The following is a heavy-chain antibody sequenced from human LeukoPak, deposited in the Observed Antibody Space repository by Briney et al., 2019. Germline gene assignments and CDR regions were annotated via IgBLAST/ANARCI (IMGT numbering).Heavy chain of an antibody. CDR3: ARDRCSGGNCAFDS. J-gene: IGHJ4*02. CDR2: VSTYNGNT. Sequence: ASVKVSCKTSGYSFTTYSINWVRHAPGQGLEWMGRVSTYNGNTKSAQKFQGRVTMTTDTATSTVYMELASLSSDDTASYYCARDRCSGGNCAFDSWGQGTLVTVSS. V-gene: IGHV1-18*01. CDR1: GYSFTTYS. D-gene: IGHD2-15*01.